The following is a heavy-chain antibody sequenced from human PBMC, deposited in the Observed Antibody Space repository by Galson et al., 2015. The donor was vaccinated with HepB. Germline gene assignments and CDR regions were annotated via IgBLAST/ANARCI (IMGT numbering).Heavy chain of an antibody. Sequence: SVKVSCKASGYTFTSYAMHWVRQAPGQRLEWMGWINAGNGNTKYSQKFQGRVTITRDTSASTAYMELSSLRSEDTAVYYCARNYCGGDCPWEYFQHWGQGTLVTVSS. D-gene: IGHD2-21*02. J-gene: IGHJ1*01. CDR3: ARNYCGGDCPWEYFQH. V-gene: IGHV1-3*01. CDR1: GYTFTSYA. CDR2: INAGNGNT.